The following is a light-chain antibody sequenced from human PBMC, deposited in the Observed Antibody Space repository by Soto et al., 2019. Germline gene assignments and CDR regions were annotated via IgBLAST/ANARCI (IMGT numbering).Light chain of an antibody. V-gene: IGKV1-39*01. CDR1: QRISNY. J-gene: IGKJ1*01. CDR2: VAS. CDR3: QQTYKTPLT. Sequence: DIEMTQSPSSLSSSVRYIFTITCRSSQRISNYLNWYQQKPGKAPKLLIYVASSLSSGVPSRFSGSGSGADFTLTISSLQPEDFATYYCQQTYKTPLTFGQGTKVDIK.